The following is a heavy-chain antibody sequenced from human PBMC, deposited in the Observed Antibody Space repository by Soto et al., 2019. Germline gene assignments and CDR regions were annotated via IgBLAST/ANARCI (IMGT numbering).Heavy chain of an antibody. Sequence: EVQLVESGGGLVQPGGSLRLSCAASGFTVSSNYMSWVRQAPGKGLEWVSLISGADTTYYADSVKGRFTISRDNSENTLYLQMNSLRVEDTAVYFCAGATIKARFAYWGQGTLVTVSS. CDR3: AGATIKARFAY. CDR2: ISGADTT. D-gene: IGHD2-21*01. V-gene: IGHV3-66*01. CDR1: GFTVSSNY. J-gene: IGHJ4*02.